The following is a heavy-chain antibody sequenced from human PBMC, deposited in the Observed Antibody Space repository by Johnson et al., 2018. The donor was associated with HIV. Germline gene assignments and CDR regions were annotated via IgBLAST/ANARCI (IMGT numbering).Heavy chain of an antibody. CDR3: ARGEGGTYLPDAFDF. CDR1: GFTFSSYA. V-gene: IGHV3-30*04. Sequence: QVQLVESGGGVVQPGRSLRLSCAASGFTFSSYAIHWVRQAPGKGLEWVAVISYDGSNKYYADSVKGRFTISRDNSKNTLYLQMNSLRVEDTASYYCARGEGGTYLPDAFDFWGQGTMFTVSS. J-gene: IGHJ3*01. CDR2: ISYDGSNK. D-gene: IGHD1-26*01.